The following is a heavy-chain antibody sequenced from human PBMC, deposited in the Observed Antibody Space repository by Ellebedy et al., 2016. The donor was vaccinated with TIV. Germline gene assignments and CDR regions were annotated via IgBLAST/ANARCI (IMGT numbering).Heavy chain of an antibody. CDR2: INPSGGST. V-gene: IGHV1-46*01. Sequence: ASVKVSXXASGYTFTSYYMHWVRQAPGQGLEWMGIINPSGGSTSYAQTFQGRVTMTRDTSTSTVYMELSSLRSEDTAVYYCASAPRTTVTTNNWFDPWGQGTLVTVSS. CDR1: GYTFTSYY. J-gene: IGHJ5*02. D-gene: IGHD4-17*01. CDR3: ASAPRTTVTTNNWFDP.